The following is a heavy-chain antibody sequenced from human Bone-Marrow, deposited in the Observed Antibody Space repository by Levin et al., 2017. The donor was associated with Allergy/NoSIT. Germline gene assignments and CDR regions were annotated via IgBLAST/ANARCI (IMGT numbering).Heavy chain of an antibody. J-gene: IGHJ4*02. CDR1: GGTFSSYA. CDR3: AREHSSGWYNLDY. D-gene: IGHD6-19*01. V-gene: IGHV1-69*13. Sequence: SVKVSCKASGGTFSSYAISWVRQAPGQGLEWMGGIIPIFGTANYAQKFQGRVTITADESTSTAYMELSSLRSEDTAVYYCAREHSSGWYNLDYWGQGTLVTVSS. CDR2: IIPIFGTA.